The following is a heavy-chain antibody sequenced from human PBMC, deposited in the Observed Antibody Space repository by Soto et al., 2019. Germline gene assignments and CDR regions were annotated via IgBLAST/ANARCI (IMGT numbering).Heavy chain of an antibody. J-gene: IGHJ5*02. Sequence: QVQLVQSGAEVKKPGSSVKVSCKASGGTFSSYAISWVRQAPGQGLEWMGGIIPIFGTANYAQKFQGRVTITAGESTSTANMGLSSLGSEDTAVYCCARQGGSEGSWSYFASWFDPWCQGTLVTVSS. CDR2: IIPIFGTA. D-gene: IGHD3-10*01. CDR1: GGTFSSYA. V-gene: IGHV1-69*01. CDR3: ARQGGSEGSWSYFASWFDP.